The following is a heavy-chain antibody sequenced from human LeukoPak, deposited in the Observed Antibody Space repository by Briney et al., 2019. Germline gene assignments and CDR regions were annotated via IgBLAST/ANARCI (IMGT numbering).Heavy chain of an antibody. CDR1: GFTFSSYS. D-gene: IGHD4-17*01. CDR2: INSSSRYI. V-gene: IGHV3-21*01. Sequence: PGGSLRLSCAASGFTFSSYSRDWVRQAPGKGLEWVSSINSSSRYIYYADSVKGRFTISRDNAKNSLYLQMNSLRAEDTAVYYCARDFYGDYACDYWGQGTLVTVSS. J-gene: IGHJ4*02. CDR3: ARDFYGDYACDY.